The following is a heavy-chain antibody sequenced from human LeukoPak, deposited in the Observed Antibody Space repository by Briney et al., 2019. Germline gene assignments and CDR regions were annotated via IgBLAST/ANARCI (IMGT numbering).Heavy chain of an antibody. CDR1: GFTFSSYA. Sequence: GGSLRLSCAASGFTFSSYAMSWVRQAPGKGLEWVSAISGSGGSTYYADSVKGRFTISRDNSKNTLYLQMNSLRAEDTAVYYCARDIVVVPAATDGFSDYWGQGTLVTVSS. V-gene: IGHV3-23*01. CDR3: ARDIVVVPAATDGFSDY. J-gene: IGHJ4*02. D-gene: IGHD2-2*01. CDR2: ISGSGGST.